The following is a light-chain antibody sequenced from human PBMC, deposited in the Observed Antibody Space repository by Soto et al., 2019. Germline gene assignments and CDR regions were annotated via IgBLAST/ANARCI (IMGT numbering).Light chain of an antibody. V-gene: IGLV1-44*01. CDR3: ASWDDSLNARV. Sequence: QSVLTQPPSASGTPGQRVTISCSGSNSNIGSNTINWYQQLPGTAPKLLIYTNDQRPSGVPGRFSGSKSGTSASLAISGIQSEDEADYYCASWDDSLNARVFGSGTKLTVL. J-gene: IGLJ3*02. CDR1: NSNIGSNT. CDR2: TND.